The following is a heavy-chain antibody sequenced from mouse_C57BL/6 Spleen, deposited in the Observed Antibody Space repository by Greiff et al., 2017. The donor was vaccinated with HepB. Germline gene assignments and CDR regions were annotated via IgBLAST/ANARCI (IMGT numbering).Heavy chain of an antibody. Sequence: EVKLQESGPGLVKPSQSLSLTCSVTGYSITSGYYWNWIRQFPGNKLEWMGYISYDGSNNYNPSLKNRISITRDTSKNQFFLKLNSVTTEDTATYYCARNSNYLRYFDYWGQGTTLTVSS. V-gene: IGHV3-6*01. J-gene: IGHJ2*01. D-gene: IGHD2-5*01. CDR2: ISYDGSN. CDR3: ARNSNYLRYFDY. CDR1: GYSITSGYY.